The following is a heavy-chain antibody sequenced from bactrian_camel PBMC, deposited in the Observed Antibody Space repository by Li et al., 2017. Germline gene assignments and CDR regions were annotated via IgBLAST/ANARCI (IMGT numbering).Heavy chain of an antibody. Sequence: VQLVESGGGSVQAGGSLRLSCLAIGNTYGITCMGWFRQAPGKGLEWVSYINSGSDTTHYADSVKGRFTISKDNAKNMVYLQMNSLKSEDTAVYYCVVAFGYWGQGTQVTVS. J-gene: IGHJ6*01. CDR3: VVAFGY. CDR1: GNTYGITC. D-gene: IGHD2*01. V-gene: IGHV3S40*01. CDR2: INSGSDTT.